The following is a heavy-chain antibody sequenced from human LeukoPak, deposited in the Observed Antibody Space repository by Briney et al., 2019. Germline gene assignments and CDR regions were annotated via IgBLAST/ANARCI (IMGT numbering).Heavy chain of an antibody. D-gene: IGHD6-13*01. CDR3: AKGTSGIIAGGHDYYMDV. Sequence: GGSLRLSCAASGFTFSSYGMHWVRQAPGKGLEWVAFIRYDGSNEYYADSVKGRFTISRDNSKNTLYLQMISLRPEDTAVYFCAKGTSGIIAGGHDYYMDVWGKGTTVTISS. J-gene: IGHJ6*03. V-gene: IGHV3-30*02. CDR1: GFTFSSYG. CDR2: IRYDGSNE.